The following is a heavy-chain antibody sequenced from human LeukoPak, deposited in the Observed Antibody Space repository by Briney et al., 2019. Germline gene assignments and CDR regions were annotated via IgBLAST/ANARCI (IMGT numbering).Heavy chain of an antibody. V-gene: IGHV3-11*06. CDR2: ISPGSDYT. CDR1: GFTFSGYF. D-gene: IGHD5-12*01. CDR3: ARSGYSGYDPDY. J-gene: IGHJ4*02. Sequence: GGSLRLSCAASGFTFSGYFMNWIRQAPGKGLEWVSYISPGSDYTNYADSVKGRFTISRDNAKNSLYLQMNSLRAEDTAVYFCARSGYSGYDPDYWGQGTLVTVSS.